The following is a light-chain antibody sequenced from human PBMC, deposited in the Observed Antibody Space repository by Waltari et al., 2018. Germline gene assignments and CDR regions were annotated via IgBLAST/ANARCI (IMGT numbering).Light chain of an antibody. J-gene: IGLJ3*02. CDR1: SSNIGSNT. CDR2: SNN. CDR3: AAWDDSLNGPV. Sequence: QSVLTQPPSASGTPGQRVTISCSGSSSNIGSNTVNWYQRPPGTAPKLLSYSNNQRPSGVPDRFSGSKSGTSASLAISGLQSEDEADYYCAAWDDSLNGPVFGGGTKLTVL. V-gene: IGLV1-44*01.